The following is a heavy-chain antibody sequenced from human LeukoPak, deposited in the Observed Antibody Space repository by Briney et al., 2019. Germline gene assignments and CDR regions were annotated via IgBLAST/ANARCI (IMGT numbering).Heavy chain of an antibody. J-gene: IGHJ6*03. V-gene: IGHV4-38-2*02. CDR1: GYSISSGYY. CDR2: IYHSGST. Sequence: PSETLSLTCTVSGYSISSGYYWGWIRQPPGKGLEWIGSIYHSGSTYYNPSLKSRVTISVDTSKNQFSLKLSSVTAADTAVYYCARVSFLEWLLNYYYYYYMDVWGQGTLVTVSS. CDR3: ARVSFLEWLLNYYYYYYMDV. D-gene: IGHD3-3*02.